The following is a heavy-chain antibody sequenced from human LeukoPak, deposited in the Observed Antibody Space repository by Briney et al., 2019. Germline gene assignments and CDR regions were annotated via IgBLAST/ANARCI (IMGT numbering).Heavy chain of an antibody. D-gene: IGHD3-3*01. V-gene: IGHV4-61*02. Sequence: PSQTLSLTCTVSGGSISSGSYYWSWIRQPAGKGREWIGRIYTSGSTNYNPSLKSRVTISVDTSKNQFSLKLSSVTAADTAVYYCARARITIFGVSPADWGQGTLVTVSS. CDR3: ARARITIFGVSPAD. CDR1: GGSISSGSYY. J-gene: IGHJ4*02. CDR2: IYTSGST.